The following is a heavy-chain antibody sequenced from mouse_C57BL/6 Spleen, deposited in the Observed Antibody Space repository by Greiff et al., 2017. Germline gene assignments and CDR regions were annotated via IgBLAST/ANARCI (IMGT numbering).Heavy chain of an antibody. J-gene: IGHJ4*01. V-gene: IGHV1-72*01. D-gene: IGHD3-2*02. CDR2: IDPNSGGT. CDR3: AREQTAQATSFYAMDY. CDR1: GYTFTSYW. Sequence: QVQLQQPGAELVKPGASVKLSCKASGYTFTSYWMHWVKQRPGRGLEWIGRIDPNSGGTKYNEKFKSKATLTVDKPSSTAYMQLSSLTSEDSAVYYCAREQTAQATSFYAMDYWGQGTSVTVSS.